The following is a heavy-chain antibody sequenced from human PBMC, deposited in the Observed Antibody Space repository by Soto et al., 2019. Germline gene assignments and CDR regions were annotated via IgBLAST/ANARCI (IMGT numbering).Heavy chain of an antibody. D-gene: IGHD1-1*01. CDR2: ISYDGSIK. Sequence: GGSLRLSCAASGFTFSSYAMHWVRQAPGKGLEWVAVISYDGSIKYYADSVKGRFTISRDNSKNTLYLQMNSLRAEDTAVYYCARDYWNAFDIWGQGTMVTVSS. J-gene: IGHJ3*02. V-gene: IGHV3-30-3*01. CDR3: ARDYWNAFDI. CDR1: GFTFSSYA.